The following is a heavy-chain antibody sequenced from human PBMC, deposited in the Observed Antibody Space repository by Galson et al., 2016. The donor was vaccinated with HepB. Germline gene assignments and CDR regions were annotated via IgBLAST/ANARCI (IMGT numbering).Heavy chain of an antibody. CDR3: AKYFLPHRGMSGWYWDY. J-gene: IGHJ4*02. Sequence: SLRLSCAASGFTFSYYGMNWVRQAPGKGLEWVAVISYDGSSKYYADSVEGRFTISRDNSKNTLLLEMTSLGAEDTAVYYCAKYFLPHRGMSGWYWDYWGQGTLVTVSA. D-gene: IGHD6-19*01. CDR1: GFTFSYYG. CDR2: ISYDGSSK. V-gene: IGHV3-30*18.